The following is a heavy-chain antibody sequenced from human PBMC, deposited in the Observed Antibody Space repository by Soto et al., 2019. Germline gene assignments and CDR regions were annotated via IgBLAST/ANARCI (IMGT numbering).Heavy chain of an antibody. D-gene: IGHD6-19*01. CDR1: GFTFSSYA. V-gene: IGHV3-23*01. CDR2: ISGSGGST. Sequence: PGGSLRLSCAASGFTFSSYAMSWVRQAPGKGLEWVSAISGSGGSTHYADSVKGRFTISRDNSKNTLYLQMNSLRAEDTAVYYCAKHISSGWGNLDYWGQGTLVTVSS. CDR3: AKHISSGWGNLDY. J-gene: IGHJ4*02.